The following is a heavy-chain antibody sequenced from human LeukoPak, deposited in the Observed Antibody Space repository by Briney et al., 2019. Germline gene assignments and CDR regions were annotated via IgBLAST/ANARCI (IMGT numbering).Heavy chain of an antibody. CDR1: GFTFSNYS. V-gene: IGHV3-48*01. J-gene: IGHJ4*02. D-gene: IGHD1-26*01. CDR2: ISRYSNTI. CDR3: ARDGTEDY. Sequence: GGSLRLSCAASGFTFSNYSMNWVRQAPGKGLEWISYISRYSNTIYYADPVKGRFTISRDNAKNSLYLQMNSLRAEDTAMYYCARDGTEDYWGQGTLVTVSS.